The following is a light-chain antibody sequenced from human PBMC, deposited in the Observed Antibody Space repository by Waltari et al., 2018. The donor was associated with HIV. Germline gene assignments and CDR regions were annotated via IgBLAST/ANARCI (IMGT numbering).Light chain of an antibody. V-gene: IGLV1-40*01. J-gene: IGLJ3*02. Sequence: QSVLTQPPSVSGAPGQRVTISCTGITSNIGAGYDVHWYQQLPGTAPKLLIYGNNNRPSGVPDRFSGSRSGTSSSLASTGLQAEDEAVYYCQSYDSSLSVNWVFGGGTKLTVL. CDR3: QSYDSSLSVNWV. CDR1: TSNIGAGYD. CDR2: GNN.